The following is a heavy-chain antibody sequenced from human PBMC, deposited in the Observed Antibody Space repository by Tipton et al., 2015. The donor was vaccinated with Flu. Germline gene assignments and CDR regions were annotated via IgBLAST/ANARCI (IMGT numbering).Heavy chain of an antibody. V-gene: IGHV3-33*03. Sequence: SLRLSRVGSGFTFSNDAIHWVRQAPGKGLEWISFIWYDGSTKKYVDSVKGRFTVSRDNSENSVYLLMNSLRVDDTGVYYCARRKKDTVGMDVWGQGTTVIVSS. CDR1: GFTFSNDA. CDR2: IWYDGSTK. D-gene: IGHD1-26*01. CDR3: ARRKKDTVGMDV. J-gene: IGHJ6*02.